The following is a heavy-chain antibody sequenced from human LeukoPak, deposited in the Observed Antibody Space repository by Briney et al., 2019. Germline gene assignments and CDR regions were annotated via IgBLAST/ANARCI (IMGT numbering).Heavy chain of an antibody. CDR1: GGSSSGYY. Sequence: SETLSLTCAVYGGSSSGYYWSWIRQPPGKGLEWIGEINHSGSTNYNPSLKSRVTISVDTSKNQFSLKLSSVTAADTAVYYCARGPQGGYSYGPPPSYWGQGTLVTVSS. CDR2: INHSGST. CDR3: ARGPQGGYSYGPPPSY. D-gene: IGHD5-18*01. V-gene: IGHV4-34*01. J-gene: IGHJ4*02.